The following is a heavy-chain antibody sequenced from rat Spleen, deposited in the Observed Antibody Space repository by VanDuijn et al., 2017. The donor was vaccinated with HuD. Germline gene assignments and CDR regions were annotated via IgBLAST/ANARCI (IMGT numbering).Heavy chain of an antibody. Sequence: EVQLQESGPGLVKPSQSLSLTCSVTGYSITTNYWGWVRKFPGNKMEWIGHITYSGGTSYNPSLKSRISITRDTSKSQLFLQLNSVTTEDTATYHCASHRHYSVYVMDAWGQGASVTVSS. CDR3: ASHRHYSVYVMDA. CDR2: ITYSGGT. J-gene: IGHJ4*01. V-gene: IGHV3-1*01. CDR1: GYSITTNY. D-gene: IGHD1-1*01.